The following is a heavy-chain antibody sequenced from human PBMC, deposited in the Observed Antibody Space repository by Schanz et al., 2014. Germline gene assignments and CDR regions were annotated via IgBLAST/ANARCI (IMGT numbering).Heavy chain of an antibody. D-gene: IGHD4-17*01. Sequence: VQLVESGGGLVQPGRSLRLSCEASGFTFSNYGMHWVRQAPGKGLEWVAVIFYDGSNKYYADSVKGRFAISRDNSKNSLYLQINSARGAATAVYYCAQVFHPYYGGNSFDNWGQGTLVTVSS. J-gene: IGHJ4*02. CDR1: GFTFSNYG. CDR2: IFYDGSNK. V-gene: IGHV3-30*18. CDR3: AQVFHPYYGGNSFDN.